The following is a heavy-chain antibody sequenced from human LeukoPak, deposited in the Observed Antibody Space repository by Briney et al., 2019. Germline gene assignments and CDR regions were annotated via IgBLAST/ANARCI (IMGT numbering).Heavy chain of an antibody. V-gene: IGHV3-23*01. D-gene: IGHD1-26*01. Sequence: GGSLRLSCAASGFPFSSHGMSWVRQAPGKGLEWVSAISGSGGSTYYADSVKGRVTISRDNSKNTLYLQVNSLRVEDTAVYYCAKDRLGAMMYFDFWGQGTLVTVSS. CDR2: ISGSGGST. CDR3: AKDRLGAMMYFDF. J-gene: IGHJ4*02. CDR1: GFPFSSHG.